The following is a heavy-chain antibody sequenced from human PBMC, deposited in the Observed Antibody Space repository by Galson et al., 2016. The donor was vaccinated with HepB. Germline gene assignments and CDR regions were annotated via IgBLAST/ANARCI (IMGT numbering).Heavy chain of an antibody. J-gene: IGHJ6*02. CDR3: VISRAWFNYYHYSVDV. D-gene: IGHD6-19*01. Sequence: SLRLSCAASGFTFSSYSFHWVRQAPGKGLEYVSVINGNGGITYYADSVRGRFTISRDNSKNTLYLQMSSLSAADTAVYYCVISRAWFNYYHYSVDVWGQGTTVTVSS. V-gene: IGHV3-64D*06. CDR2: INGNGGIT. CDR1: GFTFSSYS.